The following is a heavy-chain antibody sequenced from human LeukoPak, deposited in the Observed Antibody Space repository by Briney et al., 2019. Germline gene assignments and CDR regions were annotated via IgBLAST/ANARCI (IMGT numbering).Heavy chain of an antibody. J-gene: IGHJ4*02. CDR2: IKSKTNGGTT. V-gene: IGHV3-15*01. Sequence: PGGSLRLSCAASGFTFNNAWMSWVRQAPGKGLEWVGRIKSKTNGGTTDYAAPVKGGITISGDGSKNMLYLQMNSLKTEDTAVYYCTTDQIYWGQGTLVTVTS. CDR1: GFTFNNAW. CDR3: TTDQIY.